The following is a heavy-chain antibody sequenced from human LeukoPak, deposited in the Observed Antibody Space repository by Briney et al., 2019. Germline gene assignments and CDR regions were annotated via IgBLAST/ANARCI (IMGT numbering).Heavy chain of an antibody. CDR1: GGTINSGGYY. V-gene: IGHV4-31*02. CDR2: IHDSGST. Sequence: PSETLSLTCSVSGGTINSGGYYWTWIRQYPGTGLEWIGYIHDSGSTNYNPSLKSRVTMSVDTSKNQFSLKLFSVTAADTAVYYCARGSNWNYGIFDYWGQGTLVTVSS. CDR3: ARGSNWNYGIFDY. D-gene: IGHD1-7*01. J-gene: IGHJ4*02.